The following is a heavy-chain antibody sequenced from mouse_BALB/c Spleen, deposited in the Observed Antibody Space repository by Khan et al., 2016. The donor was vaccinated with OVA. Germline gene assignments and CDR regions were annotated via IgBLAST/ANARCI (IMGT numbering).Heavy chain of an antibody. CDR2: ISSGSTYT. V-gene: IGHV5-6-4*01. J-gene: IGHJ1*01. CDR3: TRDGNYGHWSFDV. D-gene: IGHD2-1*01. CDR1: GFSFTSYT. Sequence: EVELVESGGGLVRPGGSLKLSCAASGFSFTSYTMSWVRQPPEKRLEWVATISSGSTYTYYPDSVKGRFTISRDNAKNILYLHMSSLKYEDTVMYYCTRDGNYGHWSFDVWGAGTTVTVSS.